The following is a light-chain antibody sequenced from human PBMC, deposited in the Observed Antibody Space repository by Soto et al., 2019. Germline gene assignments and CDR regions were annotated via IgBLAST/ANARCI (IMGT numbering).Light chain of an antibody. CDR3: QHSYTSPRA. V-gene: IGKV1-39*01. CDR1: QSISTY. Sequence: DIQMTQSPSSLSASVGDRVTITCRASQSISTYLNWYQQKPGKAPKVLIHAVSSLQSGVPSRFSGSGSGTVFTLTISSLPPDGFATYYCQHSYTSPRAFGQGTKLEIK. J-gene: IGKJ2*01. CDR2: AVS.